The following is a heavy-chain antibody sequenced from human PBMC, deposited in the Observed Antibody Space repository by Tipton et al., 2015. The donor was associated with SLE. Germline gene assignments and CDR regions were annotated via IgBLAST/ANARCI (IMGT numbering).Heavy chain of an antibody. D-gene: IGHD3-16*01. CDR1: GYTVTRYY. V-gene: IGHV1-46*01. Sequence: QLVQSGAEVKKPGASVKVSCKASGYTVTRYYMHWVRQAPGQGLEWMGIINPSDGSTTYARRFQGRVTMTRDTSTNTVYMELDSPTSDDTAVYYCVRELVGGHFDYWGQGTLVTVSS. CDR3: VRELVGGHFDY. J-gene: IGHJ4*02. CDR2: INPSDGST.